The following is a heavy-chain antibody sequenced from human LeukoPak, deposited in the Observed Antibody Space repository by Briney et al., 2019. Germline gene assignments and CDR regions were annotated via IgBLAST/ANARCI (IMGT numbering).Heavy chain of an antibody. V-gene: IGHV1-2*02. CDR1: GYTFTGHF. J-gene: IGHJ4*02. Sequence: ASVKVSCKASGYTFTGHFMYWVRQAPGQGLEWMGWINPNTGGTNYAPKFQGRVTMTRDTSISTAYMGLSGLRSDDTAVYYCARDQGGSSWLFDYWGQGALVTVSS. CDR2: INPNTGGT. D-gene: IGHD6-13*01. CDR3: ARDQGGSSWLFDY.